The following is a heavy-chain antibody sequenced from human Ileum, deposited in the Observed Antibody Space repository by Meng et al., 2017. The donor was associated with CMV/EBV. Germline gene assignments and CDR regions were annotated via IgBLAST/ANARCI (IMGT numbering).Heavy chain of an antibody. CDR3: ASHIYGSFDF. Sequence: QVQLQESGPGRVKPSQTLSLTCTVSGGAISNDDYYWGWIRQHPGKGLEWIGYISYSGTTFYNASLKTRVSISVDTSKNQFSLRLSSVTAADTAIYFCASHIYGSFDFWGQGTLVTVSS. V-gene: IGHV4-31*03. CDR1: GGAISNDDYY. J-gene: IGHJ4*02. D-gene: IGHD5-18*01. CDR2: ISYSGTT.